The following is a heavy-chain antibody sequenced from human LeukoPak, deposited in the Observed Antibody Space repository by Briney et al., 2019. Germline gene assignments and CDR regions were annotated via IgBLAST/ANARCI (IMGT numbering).Heavy chain of an antibody. Sequence: GRSLRLSCAASGFTFSSYAMHWVRQAPGKGLEWVAVISYDGSNKYYADSVKGRFTISRDNSKNTLYLQMNSLRAEDTAVYYRARESGLKDWGQGTLVTVSS. CDR3: ARESGLKD. CDR2: ISYDGSNK. V-gene: IGHV3-30-3*01. J-gene: IGHJ4*02. D-gene: IGHD3-10*01. CDR1: GFTFSSYA.